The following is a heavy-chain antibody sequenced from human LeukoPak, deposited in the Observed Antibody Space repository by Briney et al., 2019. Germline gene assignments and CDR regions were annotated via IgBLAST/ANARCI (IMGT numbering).Heavy chain of an antibody. V-gene: IGHV1-2*02. CDR2: INPNSGGT. D-gene: IGHD3-3*01. CDR3: ARAGITYYDFWSGYFQFDY. CDR1: GYTFTDYY. Sequence: ASVKVSFTASGYTFTDYYMHWVRQAPGQGLEWMGWINPNSGGTNYAQKFQGRVTITRDTSISTAYIELSRLRSDDTAVYYCARAGITYYDFWSGYFQFDYWGQGTLVTVSS. J-gene: IGHJ4*02.